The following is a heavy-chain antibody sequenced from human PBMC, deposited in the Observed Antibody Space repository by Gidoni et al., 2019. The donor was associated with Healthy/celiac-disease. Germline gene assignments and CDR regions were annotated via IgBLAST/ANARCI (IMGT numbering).Heavy chain of an antibody. V-gene: IGHV1-69*01. J-gene: IGHJ5*02. CDR2: IIPIFGTA. CDR3: ATQEMATLHNWFDP. D-gene: IGHD5-12*01. CDR1: GGTFSSYA. Sequence: QVQLVQSGAEVKKPGSSVKVSCKASGGTFSSYAISWVRQAPGQGLECMGGIIPIFGTANYAQKFQGRVTITADESTRTAYMELSSLRSEDTAVYYCATQEMATLHNWFDPWGQGTLVTVSS.